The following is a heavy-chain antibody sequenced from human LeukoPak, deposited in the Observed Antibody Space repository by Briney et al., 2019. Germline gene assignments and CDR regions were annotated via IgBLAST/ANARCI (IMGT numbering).Heavy chain of an antibody. CDR3: ARGSRELYYFDY. CDR2: IYYSGST. D-gene: IGHD1-7*01. Sequence: SETLSVTCTVSGGSISSYYWSWIRQPPGKGLEWIGYIYYSGSTKYNPSLKSRVTISVDASKTQFSLKLNSVTAADTAVYYCARGSRELYYFDYWGQRTLVTVSS. CDR1: GGSISSYY. V-gene: IGHV4-59*01. J-gene: IGHJ4*02.